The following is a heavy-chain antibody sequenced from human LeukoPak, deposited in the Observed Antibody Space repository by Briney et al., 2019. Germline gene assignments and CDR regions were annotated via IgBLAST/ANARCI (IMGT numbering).Heavy chain of an antibody. Sequence: SETLSLTCAVYGGSFSGYYWSWIRQPPGKGLEWIGEINHSGSTNYNPSLKSRVTISVDTSKNQFSLKLSSVTAADTAVYYCARGPDRITIFGVVIPYYFAYWGQGTLVTVSS. J-gene: IGHJ4*02. D-gene: IGHD3-3*01. V-gene: IGHV4-34*01. CDR1: GGSFSGYY. CDR2: INHSGST. CDR3: ARGPDRITIFGVVIPYYFAY.